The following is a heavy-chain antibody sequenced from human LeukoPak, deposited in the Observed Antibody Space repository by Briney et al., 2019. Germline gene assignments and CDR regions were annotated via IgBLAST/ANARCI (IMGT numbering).Heavy chain of an antibody. Sequence: GGSLRLSCAASGFTFNSHWMSWVRQAPERGLEWAANINQDGSEKNHVDSVRGRFTISRDNAKNSLYLQMNSLRVEDTAVYYCARDVNGGSFDYWGQGTLVTVSS. D-gene: IGHD4-23*01. V-gene: IGHV3-7*01. CDR2: INQDGSEK. J-gene: IGHJ4*02. CDR3: ARDVNGGSFDY. CDR1: GFTFNSHW.